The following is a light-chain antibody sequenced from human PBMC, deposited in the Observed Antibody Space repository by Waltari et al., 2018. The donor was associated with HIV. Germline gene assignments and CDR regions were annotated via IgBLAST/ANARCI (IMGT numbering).Light chain of an antibody. CDR1: NYNVGGHG. Sequence: QAGLTQPPSVSKDLRQTATITCTGNNYNVGGHGAAWLQQHQGHPPKLLSYRDNNRPSGISERFSASRSGNTASLTITALQPEDEADYYCSAWDSTLGAWVFGGGTKLTVL. V-gene: IGLV10-54*01. J-gene: IGLJ3*02. CDR3: SAWDSTLGAWV. CDR2: RDN.